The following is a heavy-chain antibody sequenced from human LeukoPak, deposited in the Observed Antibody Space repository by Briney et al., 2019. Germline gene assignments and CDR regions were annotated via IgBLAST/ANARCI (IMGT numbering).Heavy chain of an antibody. J-gene: IGHJ4*02. V-gene: IGHV4-39*01. D-gene: IGHD3-10*01. CDR3: ARQYGSGSAYTPVVDL. CDR2: IYYSGST. Sequence: SETLSLTCAVSGGSISSGGYYWGWIRQPPGKGLEWIGSIYYSGSTYYNPSLKSRVTISVYTSKNQFSLKLSSLTAAETAVYYCARQYGSGSAYTPVVDLWGQGTLVTVSS. CDR1: GGSISSGGYY.